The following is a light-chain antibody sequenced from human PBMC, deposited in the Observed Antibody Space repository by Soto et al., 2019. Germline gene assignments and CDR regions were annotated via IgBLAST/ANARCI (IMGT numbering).Light chain of an antibody. Sequence: EIVLAQSPDTLSLSPGERATLSCRTSQSMSTNYLGWYQQKSGQPPRLLIYGASIRATGIPDRFSGSGSGTDFTLTISRLEPEDFAVYYCHQYDSSPLTFGGGAKVEIK. CDR3: HQYDSSPLT. CDR1: QSMSTNY. CDR2: GAS. J-gene: IGKJ4*01. V-gene: IGKV3-20*01.